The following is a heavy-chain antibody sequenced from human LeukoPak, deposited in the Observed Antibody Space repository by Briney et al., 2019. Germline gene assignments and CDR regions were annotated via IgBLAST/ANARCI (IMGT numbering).Heavy chain of an antibody. V-gene: IGHV3-66*01. CDR3: ARGGLVRGVMGWFDP. J-gene: IGHJ5*02. CDR1: GFTVSSNY. Sequence: GGSLRLSCAASGFTVSSNYMSWVRQAPGKGLEWVSVIYSGGSTYYADSVKGRFTISRGNSKNTLYLQMNSLRAEDTAVYYCARGGLVRGVMGWFDPWGQGTLVTVSS. D-gene: IGHD3-10*01. CDR2: IYSGGST.